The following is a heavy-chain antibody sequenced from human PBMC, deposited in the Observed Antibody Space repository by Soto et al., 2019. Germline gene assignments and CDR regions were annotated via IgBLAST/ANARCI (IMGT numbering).Heavy chain of an antibody. D-gene: IGHD6-6*01. CDR1: GYTFTSYA. CDR2: INAGNGNT. V-gene: IGHV1-3*01. J-gene: IGHJ4*02. CDR3: ARDGVGIAARPWDY. Sequence: QVQLVQSGAEVKRPGASVKVSCKASGYTFTSYAMHWVRQAPRQRLEWMGWINAGNGNTKYSQKFQGRVTITRDTSASTAYMELSSLRSEDTAVYYCARDGVGIAARPWDYWGQGTLVTVSS.